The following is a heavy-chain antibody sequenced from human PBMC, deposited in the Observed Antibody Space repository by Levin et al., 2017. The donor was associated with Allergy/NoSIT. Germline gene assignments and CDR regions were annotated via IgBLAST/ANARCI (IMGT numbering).Heavy chain of an antibody. CDR3: ARSHPLTGTTHFSYQDGMDV. V-gene: IGHV3-21*01. J-gene: IGHJ6*02. Sequence: GESLKISCEASGFDFHIYIMNWVRQAPGKGLEWLSSITTASNYKYYADSVRGRFVISRDNGRNSLYLQTNSLRAEDTAVYYCARSHPLTGTTHFSYQDGMDVWGPGTTVTVSS. CDR2: ITTASNYK. CDR1: GFDFHIYI. D-gene: IGHD1/OR15-1a*01.